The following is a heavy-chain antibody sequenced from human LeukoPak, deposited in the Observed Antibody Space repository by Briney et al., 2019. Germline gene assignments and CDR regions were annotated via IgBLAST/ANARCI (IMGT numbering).Heavy chain of an antibody. CDR2: INPNSGAT. J-gene: IGHJ4*02. V-gene: IGHV1-2*02. Sequence: ASVKVSCKASGYTFTGYYIHWVRQAPGQGLEWMGWINPNSGATNYAQKLQGRVTMTTDTSTSTAYMELRSLRSDDTAVYYCARVPITMVRGVIITLDYWGQGTLVTVSS. D-gene: IGHD3-10*01. CDR3: ARVPITMVRGVIITLDY. CDR1: GYTFTGYY.